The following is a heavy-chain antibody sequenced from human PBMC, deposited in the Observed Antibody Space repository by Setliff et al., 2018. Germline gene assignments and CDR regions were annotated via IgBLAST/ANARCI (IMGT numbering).Heavy chain of an antibody. CDR3: ARMSGFQYIDV. D-gene: IGHD3-3*01. CDR1: GGTFSYYY. J-gene: IGHJ6*03. V-gene: IGHV4-34*01. Sequence: PSETLSLTCAAYGGTFSYYYWTWIRQPLGKGLEWIGEINHSGSTNFNSSLKNRVTIAVDTSKNQLSLSLTSVTAEDTAVYYCARMSGFQYIDVWDKGTTVTVSS. CDR2: INHSGST.